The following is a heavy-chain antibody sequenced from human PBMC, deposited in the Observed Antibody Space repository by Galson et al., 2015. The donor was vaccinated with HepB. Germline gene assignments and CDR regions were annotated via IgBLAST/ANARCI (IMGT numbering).Heavy chain of an antibody. D-gene: IGHD2-15*01. CDR1: GFTVSTYY. Sequence: SLRLSCAASGFTVSTYYMTWVRRAPGKGLERVSIIPGDDKTYYADSVKGRFTISRDNSKNTLYLQMNSLRAEDTAIYYCARGSGSGGGCCPLAYWGQGVLVTVSS. J-gene: IGHJ4*02. CDR2: IPGDDKT. V-gene: IGHV3-53*01. CDR3: ARGSGSGGGCCPLAY.